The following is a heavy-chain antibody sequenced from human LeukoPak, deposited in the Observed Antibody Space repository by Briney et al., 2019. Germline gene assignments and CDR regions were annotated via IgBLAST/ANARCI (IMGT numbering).Heavy chain of an antibody. D-gene: IGHD1-14*01. CDR2: ISSSGRTM. V-gene: IGHV3-11*01. CDR3: AKHRRSGYSMDV. Sequence: GRSLRLSCAASGFTFSDYYMSWIRQAPGKGLEWVSYISSSGRTMYYADSVQGRFTISRDNAKNSLYLQMNSLRAEDTAVYYCAKHRRSGYSMDVWGQGTTVTVSS. CDR1: GFTFSDYY. J-gene: IGHJ6*02.